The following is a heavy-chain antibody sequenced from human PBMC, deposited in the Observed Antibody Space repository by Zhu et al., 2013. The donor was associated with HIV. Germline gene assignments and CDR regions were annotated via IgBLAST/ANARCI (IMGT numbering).Heavy chain of an antibody. CDR2: MNPNSGNT. CDR3: ARAIVVVPAAINYFDY. CDR1: GYTFTSYD. V-gene: IGHV1-8*03. J-gene: IGHJ4*02. D-gene: IGHD2-2*02. Sequence: QVQLVQSGAEVKKPGASVKVSCKASGYTFTSYDINWMRQATGQGLEWMGWMNPNSGNTGFAQKFLGRVTITMNTPISTAYMELSSLRSEDTAVYYCARAIVVVPAAINYFDYWGQGTLVTVSS.